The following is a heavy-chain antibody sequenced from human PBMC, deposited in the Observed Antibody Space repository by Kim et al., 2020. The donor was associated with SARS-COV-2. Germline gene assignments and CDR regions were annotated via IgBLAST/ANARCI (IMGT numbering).Heavy chain of an antibody. V-gene: IGHV3-30*01. D-gene: IGHD1-1*01. J-gene: IGHJ4*02. Sequence: SDQYYADSVKSRVTISRDDSKNTLYLQMNNLRPEDTAMYYCARGATAFDYWGQETLVTVSS. CDR3: ARGATAFDY. CDR2: SDQ.